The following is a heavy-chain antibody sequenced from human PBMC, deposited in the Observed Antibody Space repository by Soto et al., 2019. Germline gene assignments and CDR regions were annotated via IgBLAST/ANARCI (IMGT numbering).Heavy chain of an antibody. D-gene: IGHD6-19*01. CDR2: INPGNGDT. V-gene: IGHV1-3*01. CDR3: ARDRHASGDFDY. J-gene: IGHJ4*02. CDR1: GYTFTSRA. Sequence: ASVKVSCKASGYTFTSRAMHWLRQAPGQRFEWMGWINPGNGDTEYSQKFQDRVTITRDTSANTAYMDLSSLTSEDTAIYYCARDRHASGDFDYWGQGTLVTVSS.